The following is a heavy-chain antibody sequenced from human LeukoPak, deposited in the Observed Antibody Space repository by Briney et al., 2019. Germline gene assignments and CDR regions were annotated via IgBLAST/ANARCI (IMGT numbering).Heavy chain of an antibody. CDR1: GYTFTCYL. Sequence: ASVKVSCKASGYTFTCYLVHWVRQAPGQGLEWMGWIHPNSGGTNFVQKFQGRVTMTRDTSISTAYMELNSLRSDDTAVYYCAREGGMAVAAYFDYWGQGTLVTVSS. CDR2: IHPNSGGT. V-gene: IGHV1-2*02. CDR3: AREGGMAVAAYFDY. D-gene: IGHD6-19*01. J-gene: IGHJ4*02.